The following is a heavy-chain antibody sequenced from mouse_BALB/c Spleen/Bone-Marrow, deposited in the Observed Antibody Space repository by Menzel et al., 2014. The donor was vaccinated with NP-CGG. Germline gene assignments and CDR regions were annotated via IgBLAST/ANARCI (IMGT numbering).Heavy chain of an antibody. CDR2: IWSDGST. V-gene: IGHV2-6-2*01. Sequence: VKLVESGPDLVAPSQSLSIPCTVSGFSLTGYGVHWVRQPPGKGLEWLVVIWSDGSTTYNSALKSRLSISKDNSKSQVFLKMNSLQTDDTAMYYCARHRYGAMDYWGQGTSVTVSS. CDR1: GFSLTGYG. J-gene: IGHJ4*01. CDR3: ARHRYGAMDY. D-gene: IGHD2-14*01.